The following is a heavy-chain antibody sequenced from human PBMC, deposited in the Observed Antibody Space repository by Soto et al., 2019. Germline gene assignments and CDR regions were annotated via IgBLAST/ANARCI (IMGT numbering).Heavy chain of an antibody. J-gene: IGHJ4*02. Sequence: GESLKISCAASGFTFSDYYMSWIRQAPGKGLEWVSYISSSGSTIYYADSVKGRFTISRDNAKNSLYLQMNSLRAEDTAVYYCASTKPGIAARPYYFDYWGQGTLVTVSS. D-gene: IGHD6-6*01. V-gene: IGHV3-11*01. CDR2: ISSSGSTI. CDR3: ASTKPGIAARPYYFDY. CDR1: GFTFSDYY.